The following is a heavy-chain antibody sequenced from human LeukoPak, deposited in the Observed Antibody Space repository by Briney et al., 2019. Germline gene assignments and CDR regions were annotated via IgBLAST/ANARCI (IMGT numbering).Heavy chain of an antibody. Sequence: ASVKVSCKASGYTFPSYFMHWVRQAPGQGLEWMGIINPTGGSTTYAQKFQGRVTMTRDASTSTVYMELSSLRSDDTAVYYCARTAARRFDYWGQGTLVTVSS. V-gene: IGHV1-46*01. D-gene: IGHD6-6*01. J-gene: IGHJ4*02. CDR1: GYTFPSYF. CDR3: ARTAARRFDY. CDR2: INPTGGST.